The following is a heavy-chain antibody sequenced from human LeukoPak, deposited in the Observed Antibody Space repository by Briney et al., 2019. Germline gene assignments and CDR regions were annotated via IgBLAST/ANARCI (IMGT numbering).Heavy chain of an antibody. CDR3: ARGPTRQYFDS. J-gene: IGHJ4*02. CDR2: IFYSVST. CDR1: GGSINRYY. V-gene: IGHV4-59*01. Sequence: SETLSLTCTVSGGSINRYYWSWIRQPPGKGLEWIGYIFYSVSTNYNPSLQSRVTISVDTSRNQFSLNLSSVTAADTAVYYCARGPTRQYFDSWGRGTLVTVSS. D-gene: IGHD6-6*01.